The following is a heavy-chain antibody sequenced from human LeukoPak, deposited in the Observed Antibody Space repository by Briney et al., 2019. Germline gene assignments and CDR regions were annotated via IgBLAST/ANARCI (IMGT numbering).Heavy chain of an antibody. D-gene: IGHD1-26*01. CDR3: ARHRSPGVGATEY. V-gene: IGHV4-39*01. CDR2: INYRGTT. Sequence: SETLSLTCTVSGGSISGYYWSWIRPPPGKGLEWIGSINYRGTTCYNPSLKSRVTLSVDTSKNQFSLKLSSVTAADTAIYYCARHRSPGVGATEYWGQGTLVTVSS. J-gene: IGHJ4*02. CDR1: GGSISGYY.